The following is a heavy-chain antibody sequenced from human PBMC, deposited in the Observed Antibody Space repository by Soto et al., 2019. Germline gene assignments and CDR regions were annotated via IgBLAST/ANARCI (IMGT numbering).Heavy chain of an antibody. CDR2: IKNKAKSYTT. Sequence: EVQLVESGGGLVQPGGSLRLSCAASGFTFSAHYMDWVRQAPGKGLEWVGRIKNKAKSYTTEYAASVEGRSTISREDSKNSLYLQMNSLKTEDTAVYYCARVSLVGPSGGRYFDYWGQGSQVAVSS. D-gene: IGHD1-26*01. CDR1: GFTFSAHY. V-gene: IGHV3-72*01. J-gene: IGHJ4*02. CDR3: ARVSLVGPSGGRYFDY.